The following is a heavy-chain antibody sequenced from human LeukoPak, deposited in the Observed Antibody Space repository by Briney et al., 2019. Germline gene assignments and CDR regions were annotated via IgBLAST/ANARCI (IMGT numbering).Heavy chain of an antibody. CDR2: IYHSGST. CDR1: GGSISSGGYS. V-gene: IGHV4-30-2*01. CDR3: ARGTGYSCSWSWYFDL. D-gene: IGHD6-13*01. Sequence: SQTLSLTCAASGGSISSGGYSWSWIRQPPGKGLEWIGYIYHSGSTYYNPSLKSRVTISVDRSKNQFSLKLSSVTAADTAVYYCARGTGYSCSWSWYFDLWGRGTLVTVSS. J-gene: IGHJ2*01.